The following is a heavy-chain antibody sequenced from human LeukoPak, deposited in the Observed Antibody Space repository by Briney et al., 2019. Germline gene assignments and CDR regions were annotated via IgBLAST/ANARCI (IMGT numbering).Heavy chain of an antibody. J-gene: IGHJ6*04. V-gene: IGHV3-21*01. CDR2: ISSSSSYI. Sequence: SGGSLRLSCAASGFTFSSYSMKWVRQAPGKGLEWVSSISSSSSYIYYADSVKGRFTISRDNAKNSLYLQMNSLRAEDTAVYYCASNYYYYYGMDVWGKGTTVTVSS. CDR1: GFTFSSYS. CDR3: ASNYYYYYGMDV.